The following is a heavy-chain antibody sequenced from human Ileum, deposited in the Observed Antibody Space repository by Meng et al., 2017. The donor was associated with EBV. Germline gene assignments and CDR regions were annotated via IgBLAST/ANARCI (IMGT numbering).Heavy chain of an antibody. J-gene: IGHJ5*02. Sequence: QVEGVESGGDLVKPGGSLRLSCAAAGLTFSDSSMTWIRQAPGKGLEWIAFISSSSNIIYYTDSVKGRFTVSRDNAKNSLFLQMNSLRAEDTAVYFCARGRSWFDPWGQGTLVTVSS. CDR2: ISSSSNII. CDR3: ARGRSWFDP. V-gene: IGHV3-11*01. CDR1: GLTFSDSS.